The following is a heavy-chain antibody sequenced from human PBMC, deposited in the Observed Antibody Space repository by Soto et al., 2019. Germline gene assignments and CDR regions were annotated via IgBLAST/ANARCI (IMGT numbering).Heavy chain of an antibody. J-gene: IGHJ6*02. CDR3: AADIGVYYYYYGMDV. Sequence: SVKVSCKASGFTFTSSAVQWVRQARGQRLEWIGWIVVGSGNTNYAQKFQERVTITRDMSTSTAYMELSSLRSEDTAVYYCAADIGVYYYYYGMDVWGQGTTVTVSS. CDR2: IVVGSGNT. D-gene: IGHD2-21*01. CDR1: GFTFTSSA. V-gene: IGHV1-58*01.